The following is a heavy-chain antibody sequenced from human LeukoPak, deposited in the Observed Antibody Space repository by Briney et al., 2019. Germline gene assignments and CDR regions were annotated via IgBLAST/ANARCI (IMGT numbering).Heavy chain of an antibody. D-gene: IGHD3-22*01. V-gene: IGHV3-53*01. CDR3: AREGYYYDSSGYYFFDY. Sequence: GGSLRLSCAASGFTVSSNYMSWVRQAPGKGLEWVSDIYSGGSTYYADSVKGRFTISRDNSKNTLYLQMNSLRAEDTAVYYCAREGYYYDSSGYYFFDYWGQGTLVTVSS. CDR1: GFTVSSNY. CDR2: IYSGGST. J-gene: IGHJ4*02.